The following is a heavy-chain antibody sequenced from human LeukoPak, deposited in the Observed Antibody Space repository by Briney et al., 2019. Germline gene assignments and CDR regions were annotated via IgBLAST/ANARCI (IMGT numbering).Heavy chain of an antibody. CDR2: VHLSGTS. D-gene: IGHD1-26*01. CDR3: ARESGAFSPFGF. J-gene: IGHJ4*02. CDR1: GGSILTTNW. V-gene: IGHV4-4*02. Sequence: SGTLSLTCAVSGGSILTTNWWSWVRQPPGKGLEWIGEVHLSGTSNYNPSLKSRVSMSIDKSKNQLSLKLTSVTAADTAMYYCARESGAFSPFGFWGQGTLVTVST.